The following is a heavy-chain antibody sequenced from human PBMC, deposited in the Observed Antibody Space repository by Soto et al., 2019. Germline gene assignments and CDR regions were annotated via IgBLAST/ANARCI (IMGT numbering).Heavy chain of an antibody. Sequence: GGSLRLSCAASGFTFSSHSMNWVRQAPGKGLEWVSYISSSRSYIHYADSVKGRFTISRDNAKNSLFLQMNSLRVEDTALYYCARIGTYCSSTSCSYFDYWGQGTLVTVSS. D-gene: IGHD2-2*01. CDR1: GFTFSSHS. CDR3: ARIGTYCSSTSCSYFDY. V-gene: IGHV3-21*01. J-gene: IGHJ4*02. CDR2: ISSSRSYI.